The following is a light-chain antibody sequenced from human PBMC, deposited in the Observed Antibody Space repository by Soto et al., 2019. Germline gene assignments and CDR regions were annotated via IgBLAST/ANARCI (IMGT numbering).Light chain of an antibody. J-gene: IGKJ1*01. CDR3: QQYDDWPRWT. CDR2: GAS. Sequence: EIVMTQSPATLSVSPGGRATLSCSASQSVSSNLAWYQQKPGQAPRLLIYGASTRATGIPARFSGSGSGTEFTLTISSLQSEDFAVYYCQQYDDWPRWTFGQGTKVDIK. CDR1: QSVSSN. V-gene: IGKV3-15*01.